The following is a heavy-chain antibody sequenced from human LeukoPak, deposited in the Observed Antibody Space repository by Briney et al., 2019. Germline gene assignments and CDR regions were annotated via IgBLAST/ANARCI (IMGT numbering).Heavy chain of an antibody. CDR3: ARDRAYSGYKNNWCDP. D-gene: IGHD5-12*01. CDR1: GGSISSGDYY. CDR2: IYYSGST. Sequence: PSQTLSLTCTVSGGSISSGDYYWSWIRQPPGKGLEWIGYIYYSGSTYYNPSLKSRVTISVDTSKNQFSLKLSSVTAADTAVYYWARDRAYSGYKNNWCDPGAQGPLVTVS. V-gene: IGHV4-30-4*01. J-gene: IGHJ5*02.